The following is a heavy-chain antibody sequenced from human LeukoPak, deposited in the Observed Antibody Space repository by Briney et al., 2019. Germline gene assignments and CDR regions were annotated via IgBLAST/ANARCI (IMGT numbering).Heavy chain of an antibody. CDR3: ARNDYGDYGLRLGMDV. CDR1: GYTFTSYG. V-gene: IGHV1-18*01. CDR2: ISAYNGNT. J-gene: IGHJ6*02. D-gene: IGHD4-17*01. Sequence: ASVKVSCKASGYTFTSYGIRWVRQAPGQGLEWMGWISAYNGNTNYAQKLQGRVAMTTDTSTSTAYMELRSLRSDDTAVYYCARNDYGDYGLRLGMDVWGQGTTVTVSS.